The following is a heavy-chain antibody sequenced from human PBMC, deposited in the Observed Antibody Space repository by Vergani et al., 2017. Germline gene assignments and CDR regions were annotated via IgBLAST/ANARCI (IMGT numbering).Heavy chain of an antibody. V-gene: IGHV1-46*03. CDR3: ARVDYDILRGMDV. J-gene: IGHJ6*02. D-gene: IGHD3-9*01. CDR2: INPSGGST. Sequence: QVQLVQSGAEVKKPEASVKVSCKASGYTFTSYYMHWVRQAPGQGLAWMGIINPSGGSTSYAQKFQGRVTMTRDTSTSTVYMELSSLRSEDTAVYYCARVDYDILRGMDVWGQGTTVTVSS. CDR1: GYTFTSYY.